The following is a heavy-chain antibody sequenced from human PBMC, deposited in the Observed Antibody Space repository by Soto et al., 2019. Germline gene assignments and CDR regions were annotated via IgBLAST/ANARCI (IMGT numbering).Heavy chain of an antibody. Sequence: QVQLQQWGAGLLKPSETLSLTCAVYGGSFSGHSWTWIRQSPGKGLEWIGDINHSGRVNYSPSLKRRVTISLDTSKNQFSLTLSAVSAAATAMYYCSTRAYDTNGYYRFDPWGQGTLVTVSS. CDR1: GGSFSGHS. J-gene: IGHJ5*01. CDR3: STRAYDTNGYYRFDP. D-gene: IGHD3-22*01. CDR2: INHSGRV. V-gene: IGHV4-34*01.